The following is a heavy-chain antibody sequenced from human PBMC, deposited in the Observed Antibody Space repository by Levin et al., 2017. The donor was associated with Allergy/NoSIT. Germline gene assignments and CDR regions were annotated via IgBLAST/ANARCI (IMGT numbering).Heavy chain of an antibody. CDR2: IIPIFGTA. V-gene: IGHV1-69*13. CDR1: GGTFSSYA. CDR3: ASYCSGGSCRSPDY. J-gene: IGHJ4*02. D-gene: IGHD2-15*01. Sequence: SVKVSCKASGGTFSSYAISWVRQAPGQGLEWMGGIIPIFGTANYAQKFQGRVTITADESTSTAYMELSSLRSEDTAVYYCASYCSGGSCRSPDYWGQGTLVTVSS.